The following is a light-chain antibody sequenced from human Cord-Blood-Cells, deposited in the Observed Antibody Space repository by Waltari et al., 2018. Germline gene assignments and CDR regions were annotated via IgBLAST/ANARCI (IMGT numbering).Light chain of an antibody. J-gene: IGKJ1*01. Sequence: EIVLTQSPGTLSLSPGERATLSCRASQSVSSSYLAWYQQKPGQAPRLLIYGASSRATGIPDRFSGSRSGTDFTLTISRLEPEDFAVYYCQHETFGQGTKVEIK. CDR3: QHET. V-gene: IGKV3-20*01. CDR1: QSVSSSY. CDR2: GAS.